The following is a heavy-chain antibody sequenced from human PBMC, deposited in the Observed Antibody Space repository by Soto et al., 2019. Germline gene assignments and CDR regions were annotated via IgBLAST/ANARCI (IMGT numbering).Heavy chain of an antibody. Sequence: QVQLQESGPGLVKPSETLSLTCTVSGGSFKSGSYSWSWIRQPPGKGLEWIGYVYHTGRTSYNPSLKSRVSISMDTSKNQFSLNLDSVTSADTAVYFCARDFAYFDSWGQGTLFTVSS. CDR3: ARDFAYFDS. CDR2: VYHTGRT. V-gene: IGHV4-61*01. CDR1: GGSFKSGSYS. J-gene: IGHJ4*02. D-gene: IGHD3-3*01.